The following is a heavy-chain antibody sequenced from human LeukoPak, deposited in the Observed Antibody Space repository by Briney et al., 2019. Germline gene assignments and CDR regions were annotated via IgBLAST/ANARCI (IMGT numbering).Heavy chain of an antibody. CDR3: ARGYTWESGSFYIDH. CDR1: LDSTTSNF. V-gene: IGHV4-4*02. J-gene: IGHJ4*02. CDR2: IHRSGSP. Sequence: PSETLSLTCTVSLDSTTSNFWSWVRQPPGKGLEWIGEIHRSGSPNYNPSLQSRVTISIDRSRNQIALELSSVTAADTAVYYCARGYTWESGSFYIDHWGQGTLVTVSS. D-gene: IGHD1-26*01.